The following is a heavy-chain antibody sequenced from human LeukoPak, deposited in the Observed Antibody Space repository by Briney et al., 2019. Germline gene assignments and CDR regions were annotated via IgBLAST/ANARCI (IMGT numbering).Heavy chain of an antibody. CDR1: GYTFTSYG. CDR2: ISAYNGNT. V-gene: IGHV1-18*01. Sequence: GASVKVSCKASGYTFTSYGISWVRQAPGQGLECMGWISAYNGNTNYAQKLQGRVTMATDTSTSTAYMELRSLRSDDTAVYYCATGPREYDYVWGSYRANWFDLRGQGTLVTVSS. J-gene: IGHJ5*02. CDR3: ATGPREYDYVWGSYRANWFDL. D-gene: IGHD3-16*02.